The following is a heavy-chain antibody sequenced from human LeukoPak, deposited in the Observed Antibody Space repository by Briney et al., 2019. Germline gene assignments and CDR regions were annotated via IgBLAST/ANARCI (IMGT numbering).Heavy chain of an antibody. V-gene: IGHV3-30*02. J-gene: IGHJ4*02. CDR1: GVAFSSYG. D-gene: IGHD6-13*01. CDR3: AKSQKRSSSFFLDY. CDR2: IGYDGSNK. Sequence: GGSLRLSCAASGVAFSSYGMHWGRQAPGKGLEWVAFIGYDGSNKYYADSVKGRFTISRDNSKNTLYLQMNSLRAEDTAVYYCAKSQKRSSSFFLDYWGQGTLVTVSS.